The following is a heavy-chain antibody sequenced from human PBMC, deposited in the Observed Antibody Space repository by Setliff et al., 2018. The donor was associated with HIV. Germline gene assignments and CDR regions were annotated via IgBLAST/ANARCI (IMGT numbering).Heavy chain of an antibody. CDR1: GDSISGYY. J-gene: IGHJ3*01. V-gene: IGHV4-4*07. Sequence: ASETLSLTCTVSGDSISGYYWSWIRQPAGKGLEWIGRIYTSGSTNYNPSLKSRVTISLDTSKNQFSLKLSSVTAADTAVYYCARDQADVYNYLLSGAFDFWGQGAMVTVS. D-gene: IGHD3-10*01. CDR2: IYTSGST. CDR3: ARDQADVYNYLLSGAFDF.